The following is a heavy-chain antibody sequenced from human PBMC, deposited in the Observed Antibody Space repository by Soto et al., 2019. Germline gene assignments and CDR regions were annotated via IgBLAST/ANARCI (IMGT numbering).Heavy chain of an antibody. J-gene: IGHJ5*02. CDR2: IRSKAYGGTT. CDR3: TRAPGLYSSSWYNSFDP. CDR1: GFTFGDYA. D-gene: IGHD6-13*01. V-gene: IGHV3-49*03. Sequence: GGSLRLSCTASGFTFGDYAMSWFRQAPGKGLEWVGFIRSKAYGGTTEYAASVKGRFTISRDDSKSIAYLQMNSLKTEDAAVYYCTRAPGLYSSSWYNSFDPWGQGTLVTVSS.